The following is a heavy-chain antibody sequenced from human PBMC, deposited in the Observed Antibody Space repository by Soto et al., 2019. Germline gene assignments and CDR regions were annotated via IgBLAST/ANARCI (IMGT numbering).Heavy chain of an antibody. Sequence: QVQLVQSGAEVKKPGASVKVSCKASGYTFTSYDINWVRQATGQGLEWMGWMNPNSGNTGYAQKFQGRVTMTRNTSISTAYMELSSLRSEDTAVYHCARVSLYNWNYNYRGQGTLVTVSS. D-gene: IGHD1-7*01. CDR2: MNPNSGNT. CDR3: ARVSLYNWNYNY. V-gene: IGHV1-8*01. CDR1: GYTFTSYD. J-gene: IGHJ4*02.